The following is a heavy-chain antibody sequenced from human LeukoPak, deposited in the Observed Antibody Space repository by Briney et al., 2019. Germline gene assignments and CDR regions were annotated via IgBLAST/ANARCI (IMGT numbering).Heavy chain of an antibody. V-gene: IGHV4-34*01. CDR1: GGSFSGYY. CDR2: INHSGST. Sequence: SETLSLTCAVYGGSFSGYYWSWIRQPPGKGLEWIGEINHSGSTNYNPSLKSRVTISVDTSKNQFSLKLSSVTAADTAVYYCARLRITMIVAVRRQVGYFDYWGQGTLVTVSS. CDR3: ARLRITMIVAVRRQVGYFDY. J-gene: IGHJ4*02. D-gene: IGHD3-22*01.